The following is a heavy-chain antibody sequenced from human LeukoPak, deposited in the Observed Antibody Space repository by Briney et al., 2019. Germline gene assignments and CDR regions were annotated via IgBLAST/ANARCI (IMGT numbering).Heavy chain of an antibody. D-gene: IGHD4-17*01. J-gene: IGHJ6*02. CDR2: IRYDGSNK. V-gene: IGHV3-30*02. CDR3: ARGNYGDYDHYGMDV. CDR1: GFTFSSYG. Sequence: GGSLRLSCAASGFTFSSYGMHWVRQAPGKGLEWVAFIRYDGSNKYYADSVKGRFTISRDNAKNSLYLQMNSLRAEDTAVYYCARGNYGDYDHYGMDVWGQGTTVTVSS.